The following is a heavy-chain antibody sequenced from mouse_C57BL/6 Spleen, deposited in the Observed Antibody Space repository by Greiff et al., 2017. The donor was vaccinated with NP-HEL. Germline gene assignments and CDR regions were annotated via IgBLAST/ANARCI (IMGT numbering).Heavy chain of an antibody. V-gene: IGHV1-82*01. J-gene: IGHJ3*01. CDR1: GYAFSSSW. D-gene: IGHD2-1*01. Sequence: VQLQQSGPELVKPGASVKISCKASGYAFSSSWMNWVKQRPGKGLEWIGRIYPGDGDTNYNGKFKGKATLTADKSSSTAYMQLSSLTSEDSAVYFCARGGDYGNYWFAYWGQGTLVTVSA. CDR3: ARGGDYGNYWFAY. CDR2: IYPGDGDT.